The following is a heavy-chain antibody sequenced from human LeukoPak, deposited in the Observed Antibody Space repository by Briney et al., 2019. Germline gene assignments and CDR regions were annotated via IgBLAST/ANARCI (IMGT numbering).Heavy chain of an antibody. V-gene: IGHV4-59*01. CDR2: IYYSGST. Sequence: SETLSLPCTVSGGSISSYYWSWIRQPPGKGLEWIGYIYYSGSTNYNPSLKSRVTISVDTSKNQFSLKLSSVTAADTAVYYCARVYSSGSDYWGQGTLVTVSS. D-gene: IGHD6-19*01. CDR1: GGSISSYY. CDR3: ARVYSSGSDY. J-gene: IGHJ4*02.